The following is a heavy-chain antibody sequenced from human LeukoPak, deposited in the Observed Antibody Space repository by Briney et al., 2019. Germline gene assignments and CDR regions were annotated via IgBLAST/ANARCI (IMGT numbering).Heavy chain of an antibody. CDR1: GGSISSGGYY. V-gene: IGHV4-31*03. CDR3: ARLLGGDGYRTNWYFDL. Sequence: SETLSLTCTVYGGSISSGGYYWSWIRQHPGKGLEWIGYIYYSGSTYYNPSLKSRVTISVDTSKNQFSLKLSSVTDADTAVYYCARLLGGDGYRTNWYFDLWGRGTLVTVSS. CDR2: IYYSGST. D-gene: IGHD5-24*01. J-gene: IGHJ2*01.